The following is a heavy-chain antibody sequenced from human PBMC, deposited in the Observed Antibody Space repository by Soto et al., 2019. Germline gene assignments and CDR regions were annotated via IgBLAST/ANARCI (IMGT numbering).Heavy chain of an antibody. CDR1: GFTFRNHG. D-gene: IGHD1-1*01. CDR3: ARWSNNKGVDP. V-gene: IGHV3-33*01. CDR2: IWYDGSEK. J-gene: IGHJ5*02. Sequence: QVQLVESGGGVVQPGRSLRLSCEGSGFTFRNHGMHWIRQSPGKGLEWLAVIWYDGSEKYYADSVKGRFTISRDNSKNTLYLQMNSLNVEDTAIYYWARWSNNKGVDPWCQGTVVIVS.